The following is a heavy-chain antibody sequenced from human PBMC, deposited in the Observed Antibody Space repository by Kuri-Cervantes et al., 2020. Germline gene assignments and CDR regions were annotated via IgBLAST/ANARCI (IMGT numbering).Heavy chain of an antibody. CDR2: IWYDGSNK. CDR3: ASEYCSGGSCYSVDAFDI. CDR1: GFTFSSYG. J-gene: IGHJ3*02. V-gene: IGHV3-33*01. D-gene: IGHD2-15*01. Sequence: GGSLRLSCAASGFTFSSYGMHWVRQAPGKGLEWVAVIWYDGSNKYYADSVKGRFTISRDNSKNTLYLQMNSLRAEDTAVYYCASEYCSGGSCYSVDAFDIWGQGTMVTVSS.